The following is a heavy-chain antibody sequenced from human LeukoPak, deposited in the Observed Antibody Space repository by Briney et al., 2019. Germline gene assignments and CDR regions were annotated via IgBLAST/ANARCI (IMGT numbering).Heavy chain of an antibody. D-gene: IGHD5-18*01. CDR2: IYYSGST. Sequence: SETLSLTCTVSGGSISSYYWSWIRQPPGKGLGWIGYIYYSGSTNYNPSLKSRVTISVDTSKNQFSLKLSSVTAADTAVYYCARAPTKYTAMVMDAFDIWGQGTMVTVSS. J-gene: IGHJ3*02. CDR3: ARAPTKYTAMVMDAFDI. V-gene: IGHV4-59*01. CDR1: GGSISSYY.